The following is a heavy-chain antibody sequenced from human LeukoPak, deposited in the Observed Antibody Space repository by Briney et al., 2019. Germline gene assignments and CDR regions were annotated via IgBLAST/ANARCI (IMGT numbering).Heavy chain of an antibody. D-gene: IGHD6-6*01. CDR1: GYTFTSYG. Sequence: ASVKVSCKASGYTFTSYGISWVRQAPGQGPEWMGWISAYNGNTKYAQKLQGRVTMTTDTSTSTAYMELRSLRSDDTAVYYCARPRIAAPCYGMDVWGQGTTVTVSS. J-gene: IGHJ6*02. CDR3: ARPRIAAPCYGMDV. CDR2: ISAYNGNT. V-gene: IGHV1-18*01.